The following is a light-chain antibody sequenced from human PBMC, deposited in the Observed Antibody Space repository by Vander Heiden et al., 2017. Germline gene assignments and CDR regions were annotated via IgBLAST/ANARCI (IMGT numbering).Light chain of an antibody. CDR2: RDS. V-gene: IGLV3-1*01. CDR1: KLGDKY. CDR3: QAWDSSIVV. Sequence: YELTPPPSVSVSPGPPASITCSGDKLGDKYACWYQQKPGQSPVLVIYRDSKRPSGIPERFSGSNSGNTATLTISGTQAMDEADYYCQAWDSSIVVFGGGTKLTVL. J-gene: IGLJ2*01.